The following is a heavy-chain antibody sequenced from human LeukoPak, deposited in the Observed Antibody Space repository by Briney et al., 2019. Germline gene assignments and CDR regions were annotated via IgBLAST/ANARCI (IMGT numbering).Heavy chain of an antibody. CDR1: GITFTSYA. J-gene: IGHJ6*03. V-gene: IGHV3-23*01. CDR3: ANSWGYFYYMDV. Sequence: GGSLRLSCAASGITFTSYAMSWIRQAPGKGLEWVSTISDSGDSTCYADSVKGRFTISRDNSRDTLYLRMNSLRVEDTAVYYCANSWGYFYYMDVWGKGTTVSVSS. D-gene: IGHD7-27*01. CDR2: ISDSGDST.